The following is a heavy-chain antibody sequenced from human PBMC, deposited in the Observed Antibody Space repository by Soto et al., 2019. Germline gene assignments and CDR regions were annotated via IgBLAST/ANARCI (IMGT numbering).Heavy chain of an antibody. J-gene: IGHJ4*02. CDR2: IKQDGSEK. CDR1: GFTFSSYW. Sequence: GGSLRLSCAASGFTFSSYWMSWVRQAPGKGLEWVANIKQDGSEKYYVDSVKGRFTISRDNAKNSLYLQMNSLRAEDTAVYYCARDQARYREDIVVVVAATNIDYWGQGTLVTVSS. CDR3: ARDQARYREDIVVVVAATNIDY. V-gene: IGHV3-7*01. D-gene: IGHD2-15*01.